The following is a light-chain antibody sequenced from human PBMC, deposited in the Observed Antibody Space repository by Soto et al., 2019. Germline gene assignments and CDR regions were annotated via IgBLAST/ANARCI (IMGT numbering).Light chain of an antibody. CDR2: GAS. V-gene: IGKV3-11*01. J-gene: IGKJ4*01. Sequence: EIVLTQSPATLSLSPGERATLSCRASQSISSSLAWYQQKPGQAPRLLIYGASNRATGIPARFSGSGSGTDFTFTISSLEPEDFAVYYCQQRSNWPPSLTFGGGTKVEIK. CDR1: QSISSS. CDR3: QQRSNWPPSLT.